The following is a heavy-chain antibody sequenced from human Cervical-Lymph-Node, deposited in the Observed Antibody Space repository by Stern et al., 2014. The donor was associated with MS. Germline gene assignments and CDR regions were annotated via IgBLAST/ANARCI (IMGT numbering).Heavy chain of an antibody. J-gene: IGHJ4*02. CDR3: VRDTDWAFDS. Sequence: EVQLVESGGGLVQPGGSLRLSCAASGFTFSTDSMNWVRQAPGKGLEWISHIRSSGSDIRYADSVKGRFTISRDNAKDSLYLQMNSLTDEDTAVYYCVRDTDWAFDSWGQGTLVTVSS. CDR2: IRSSGSDI. V-gene: IGHV3-48*02. CDR1: GFTFSTDS. D-gene: IGHD3-9*01.